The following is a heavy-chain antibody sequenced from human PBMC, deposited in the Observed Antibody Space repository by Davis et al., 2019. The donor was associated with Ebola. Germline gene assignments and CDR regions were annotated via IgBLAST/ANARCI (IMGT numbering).Heavy chain of an antibody. V-gene: IGHV4-31*11. CDR2: IYYSGST. Sequence: MPSETLSLTCAVYGGSFSGYYWSWIRQHPGKGLEWIRYIYYSGSTYYNPSLKSRVTISVDTSKNQFSLKLSSVTAADTAVYYCARDRLPTWWVAAREFWFDPWGQGTLVTVSS. J-gene: IGHJ5*02. CDR3: ARDRLPTWWVAAREFWFDP. CDR1: GGSFSGYY. D-gene: IGHD2-15*01.